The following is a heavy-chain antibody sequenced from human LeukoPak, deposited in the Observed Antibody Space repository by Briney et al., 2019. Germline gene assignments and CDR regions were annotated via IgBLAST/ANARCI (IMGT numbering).Heavy chain of an antibody. CDR3: ARDWYYDILTGYQNWFDP. CDR1: GYTFTSYG. Sequence: ASVKVSCKASGYTFTSYGISWVRQAPGQGLEWMGWISAYNGNTNYAQKLQGRVTMTTDTSTSTAYMELRRLRSDDTAVYYCARDWYYDILTGYQNWFDPWGQGILVTVSS. D-gene: IGHD3-9*01. J-gene: IGHJ5*02. V-gene: IGHV1-18*01. CDR2: ISAYNGNT.